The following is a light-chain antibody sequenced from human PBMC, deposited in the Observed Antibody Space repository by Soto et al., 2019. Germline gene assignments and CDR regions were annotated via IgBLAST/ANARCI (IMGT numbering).Light chain of an antibody. Sequence: DIQMTQSPPTLSASVGDRVTITCRASQSISSWLAWYQQKPGKAPKLLIYKASSLEIGVPSRFSGSGSGTDFTLTISSLQPDDFATYYCQQYNSYSWTFGQGTKVEIK. CDR2: KAS. CDR3: QQYNSYSWT. J-gene: IGKJ1*01. CDR1: QSISSW. V-gene: IGKV1-5*03.